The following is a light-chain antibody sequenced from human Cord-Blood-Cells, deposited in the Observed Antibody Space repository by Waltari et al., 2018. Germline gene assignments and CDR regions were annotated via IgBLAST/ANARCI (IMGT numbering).Light chain of an antibody. CDR1: QSISSY. Sequence: EIQMPQSPSSLFASVGDRVTITCRASQSISSYLNWYQQKPGKAPKLLIYAASSLQSGVPSRFSGSGSGTDFTLTISSLQPEDFATYYCQQSYSTWTFGQGTKVEIK. CDR2: AAS. V-gene: IGKV1-39*01. J-gene: IGKJ1*01. CDR3: QQSYSTWT.